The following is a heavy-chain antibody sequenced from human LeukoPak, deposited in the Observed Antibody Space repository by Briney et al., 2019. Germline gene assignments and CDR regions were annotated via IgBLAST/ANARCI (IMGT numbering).Heavy chain of an antibody. J-gene: IGHJ2*01. Sequence: SETLSLTCTVSGGSISSGSYYWSWIRQPAGKGLEWIGRIYTSGSTNYNPSLKSRVTISVDTSKNQFSLNLTSVTAADTAMYYCARDNERRLTAAGTAAFDLWGRGTLVTVSS. CDR3: ARDNERRLTAAGTAAFDL. CDR1: GGSISSGSYY. CDR2: IYTSGST. V-gene: IGHV4-61*02. D-gene: IGHD6-13*01.